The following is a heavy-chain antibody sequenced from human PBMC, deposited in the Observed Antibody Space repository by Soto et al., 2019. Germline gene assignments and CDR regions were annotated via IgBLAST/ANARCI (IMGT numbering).Heavy chain of an antibody. V-gene: IGHV3-23*01. CDR1: GFTFSSYA. CDR3: AKGEFEHTNWLDP. Sequence: GGSLRLSCAASGFTFSSYAMSWVRQAPGKGLEWVSAISASDGTTYYADSVKGRFTISRDNSRNTLFLQMDSLRAEDTAIYFCAKGEFEHTNWLDPWGQGTLVTVSS. J-gene: IGHJ5*02. D-gene: IGHD3-16*01. CDR2: ISASDGTT.